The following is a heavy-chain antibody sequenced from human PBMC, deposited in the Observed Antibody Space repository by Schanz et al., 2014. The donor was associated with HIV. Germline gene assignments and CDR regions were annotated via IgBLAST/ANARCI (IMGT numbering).Heavy chain of an antibody. D-gene: IGHD4-17*01. J-gene: IGHJ4*02. CDR3: ARSRYGDYPYYFDY. V-gene: IGHV1-69*01. CDR2: IIPVFATT. Sequence: QVQLVQSGAEVKKPGSSVKVSCKASGGTFMTYAISWVRQAPGQGLEWMGGIIPVFATTNYAQRFQGRVTITADESTSTAYMELSSLRSEDTAVYYCARSRYGDYPYYFDYWGQGTLVTVSS. CDR1: GGTFMTYA.